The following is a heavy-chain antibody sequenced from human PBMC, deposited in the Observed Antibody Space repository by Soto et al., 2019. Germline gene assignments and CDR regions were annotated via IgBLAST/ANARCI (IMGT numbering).Heavy chain of an antibody. CDR3: ARDGRRGYDMDV. V-gene: IGHV3-48*02. D-gene: IGHD1-1*01. CDR1: GFTFSNYN. J-gene: IGHJ6*02. Sequence: EVQVVESGGGLIQPGGSLSLSCAGSGFTFSNYNMDWVRQAPGTGLEWISYSRTTSRTIFYADSVKGRFTISRDNARNSLFLQMNSLRDEDTAVYYCARDGRRGYDMDVWGQGTTVSVSS. CDR2: SRTTSRTI.